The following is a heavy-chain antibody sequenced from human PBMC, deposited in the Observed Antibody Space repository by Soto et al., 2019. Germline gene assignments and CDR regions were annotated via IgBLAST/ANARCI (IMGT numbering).Heavy chain of an antibody. CDR3: ARRGNGSRWPIVYMDV. V-gene: IGHV3-64*01. J-gene: IGHJ6*03. CDR1: GFTFSNYE. Sequence: EAQLVESGGGLVQPGGSLRLSCAASGFTFSNYEMHWVRQAPGKGLEYVSGISNNGAHTDYAKSVKGRFTISRDNSENTLYLQTGSITPEDMALYYCARRGNGSRWPIVYMDVWGKGTTVTVSS. CDR2: ISNNGAHT. D-gene: IGHD6-13*01.